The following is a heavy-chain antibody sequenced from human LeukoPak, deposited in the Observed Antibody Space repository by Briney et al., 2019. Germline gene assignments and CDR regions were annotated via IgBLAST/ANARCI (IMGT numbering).Heavy chain of an antibody. D-gene: IGHD3-22*01. CDR2: IIPIFCTA. J-gene: IGHJ3*02. CDR1: GGTFSSYA. Sequence: SAKVSCKASGGTFSSYAISWVRQAPGQGLKWMGGIIPIFCTANYAQKFQGRVTITTDESTSTAYMELSSLRSEDTAVYYCARDTEIVTGAFDIWGQGTMVTVSS. CDR3: ARDTEIVTGAFDI. V-gene: IGHV1-69*05.